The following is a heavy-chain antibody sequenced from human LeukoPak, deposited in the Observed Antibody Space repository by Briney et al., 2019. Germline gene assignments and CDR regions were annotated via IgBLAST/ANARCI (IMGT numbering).Heavy chain of an antibody. J-gene: IGHJ3*02. CDR2: INWNGGST. Sequence: GGSLRLSCAVSRFTFDDYGMSWVRQARGQGLEWVSGINWNGGSTGYADSVKGRFTISRDNAKNSLYLQMNSLRAEDTALYYCARVHLRTVAGTGVEDAFDIWGQGTMVIVSS. CDR3: ARVHLRTVAGTGVEDAFDI. D-gene: IGHD6-19*01. CDR1: RFTFDDYG. V-gene: IGHV3-20*04.